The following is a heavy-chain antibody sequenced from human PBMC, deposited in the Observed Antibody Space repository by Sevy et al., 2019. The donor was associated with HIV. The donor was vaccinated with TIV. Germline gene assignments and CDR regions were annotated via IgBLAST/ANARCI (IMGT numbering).Heavy chain of an antibody. J-gene: IGHJ5*02. D-gene: IGHD3-3*01. CDR1: GFIFNSYV. CDR2: ISGSGGST. V-gene: IGHV3-23*01. CDR3: EKVSWSGYFS. Sequence: GGSLRLSCTASGFIFNSYVISWVRQAPGKGLEWVSTISGSGGSTYYAESVKGRLTVSRDNSKNTVYLQMDSLRDEDTAVYYCEKVSWSGYFSWGQGTLVTVSS.